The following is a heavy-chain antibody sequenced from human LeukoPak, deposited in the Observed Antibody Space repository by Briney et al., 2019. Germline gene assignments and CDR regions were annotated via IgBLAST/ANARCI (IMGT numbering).Heavy chain of an antibody. D-gene: IGHD3-10*01. CDR3: ARVDYYGSEGIFDY. CDR1: GGSISSYY. V-gene: IGHV4-59*01. J-gene: IGHJ4*02. CDR2: IYYSGST. Sequence: PTEILSLTCTVSGGSISSYYWSWIRQPPGKGLEWIGYIYYSGSTNYNPSLKSRVTISVDTSRNQFSLKLSSVTAADTAVYYCARVDYYGSEGIFDYWGQGTLVSVSS.